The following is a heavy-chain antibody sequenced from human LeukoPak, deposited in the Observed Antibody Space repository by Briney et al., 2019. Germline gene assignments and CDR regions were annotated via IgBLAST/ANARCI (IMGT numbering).Heavy chain of an antibody. CDR3: AKGSSGYYYYYMDV. D-gene: IGHD2-15*01. CDR2: IKQDGSEK. Sequence: PGGSLRLSCAASGFTFSSYWMSWVRQAPGKGLEWVANIKQDGSEKYYVDSVKGRFTISRDNAKNSLYLQMNSLRAEDMALYYCAKGSSGYYYYYMDVWGKGTTVTVSS. J-gene: IGHJ6*03. CDR1: GFTFSSYW. V-gene: IGHV3-7*03.